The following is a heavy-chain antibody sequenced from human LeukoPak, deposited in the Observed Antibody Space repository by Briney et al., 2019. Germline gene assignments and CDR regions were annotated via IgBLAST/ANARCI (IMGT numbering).Heavy chain of an antibody. CDR2: IYTSGST. V-gene: IGHV4-4*09. D-gene: IGHD1-26*01. CDR1: GGSISSYY. Sequence: PSETLSLTCTVSGGSISSYYWSWIRQPPGKGLEWIGYIYTSGSTNYNPSLKSRVTISVDTSKNQFSLKLSSVTAADTAVYYCARGGVVGATDYYYYMDVWGKGTTVTVSS. CDR3: ARGGVVGATDYYYYMDV. J-gene: IGHJ6*03.